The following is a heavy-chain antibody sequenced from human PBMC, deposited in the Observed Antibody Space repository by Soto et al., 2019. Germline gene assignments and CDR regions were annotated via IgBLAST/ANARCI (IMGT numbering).Heavy chain of an antibody. CDR1: GYTFTSYG. CDR2: ISAYNGNT. D-gene: IGHD3-10*01. V-gene: IGHV1-18*01. Sequence: ASVKVSCKASGYTFTSYGISWVRQAPGQGLEWMGWISAYNGNTNYAQKLQGRVTMTTDTSTSTAYMELRSLRSDDTAVYYCAREGLLWFGDPYAFDIWGQGTMVTVSS. CDR3: AREGLLWFGDPYAFDI. J-gene: IGHJ3*02.